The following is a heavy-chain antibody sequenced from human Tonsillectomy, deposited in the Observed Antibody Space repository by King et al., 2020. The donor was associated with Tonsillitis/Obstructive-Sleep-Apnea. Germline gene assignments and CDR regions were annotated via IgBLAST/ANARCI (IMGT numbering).Heavy chain of an antibody. D-gene: IGHD3-10*01. V-gene: IGHV3-64D*06. CDR2: INFEGSRT. CDR3: ASEYYGDSGSTPD. CDR1: GFAFSSYA. J-gene: IGHJ4*02. Sequence: VQLVESGGGLAQPGGSRRLSCAASGFAFSSYAMHWVRQAPGKGLEYVSAINFEGSRTYYADSVKGRFTISRDNSKSTLYLQMSSLRPEDTAVYYCASEYYGDSGSTPDWGQGTLVTVSS.